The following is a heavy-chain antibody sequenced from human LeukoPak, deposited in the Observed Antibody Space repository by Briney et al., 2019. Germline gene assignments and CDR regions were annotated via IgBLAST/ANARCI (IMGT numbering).Heavy chain of an antibody. CDR3: ARDLMGIAYRGAFYY. D-gene: IGHD6-13*01. Sequence: PGGTLRLSCAASGFTFNNFGMSWVRQAPGKGLEWVSAISSAGVSTYYADSVKGRFTISRDNSKNTLYLQMNSLRAEDTAVYYCARDLMGIAYRGAFYYWGQGTLVTVSS. CDR1: GFTFNNFG. CDR2: ISSAGVST. J-gene: IGHJ4*02. V-gene: IGHV3-23*01.